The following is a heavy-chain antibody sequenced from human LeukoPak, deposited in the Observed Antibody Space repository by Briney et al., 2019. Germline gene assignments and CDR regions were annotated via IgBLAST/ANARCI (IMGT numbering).Heavy chain of an antibody. CDR2: ISWEGGST. D-gene: IGHD3-22*01. Sequence: GGSLRLSCAASGFTFDDYTMHWVRQAPGKGLEWASLISWEGGSTYYADSVKGRFTISRDNSKNSLYLQMNSLRTEDTALYYCAKDILPMRGYPSMSVDYWRRGTLVTVSS. J-gene: IGHJ4*02. V-gene: IGHV3-43*01. CDR3: AKDILPMRGYPSMSVDY. CDR1: GFTFDDYT.